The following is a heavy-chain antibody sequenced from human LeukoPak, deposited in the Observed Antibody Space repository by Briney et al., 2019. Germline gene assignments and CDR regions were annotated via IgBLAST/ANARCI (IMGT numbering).Heavy chain of an antibody. CDR3: AKAGSIRFDY. D-gene: IGHD1-26*01. J-gene: IGHJ4*02. V-gene: IGHV3-23*01. Sequence: GGSLRLSCAPSGFTFSNAWMTWVRQAPGKGLEWVSGISGSGTGGRTYYADSVKGRFTISRDNSKNTLYLQMNSLRAEDTAVYYCAKAGSIRFDYWGQGTLVTVSS. CDR1: GFTFSNAW. CDR2: ISGSGTGGRT.